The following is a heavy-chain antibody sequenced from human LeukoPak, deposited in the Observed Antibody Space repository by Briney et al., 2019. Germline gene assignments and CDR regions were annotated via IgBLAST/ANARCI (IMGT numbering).Heavy chain of an antibody. CDR1: GFTFSTFA. V-gene: IGHV3-21*06. D-gene: IGHD3-10*01. CDR2: IFPSGGEI. Sequence: GGSLRLSCAASGFTFSTFAMIWVRQPPGKGLEWVSSIFPSGGEIHYADSVRGRFTISRDNAKNSLDLQMNSLRVEDTAVYYCVRDRHYIGNREVRFPYWGQGALVTVSS. CDR3: VRDRHYIGNREVRFPY. J-gene: IGHJ4*02.